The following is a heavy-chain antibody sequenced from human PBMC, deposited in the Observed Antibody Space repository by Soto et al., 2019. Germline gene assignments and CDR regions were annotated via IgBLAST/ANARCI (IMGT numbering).Heavy chain of an antibody. D-gene: IGHD1-26*01. V-gene: IGHV1-18*04. CDR3: ARGQTTRWEVPPPGY. J-gene: IGHJ4*02. CDR1: GYAITSYG. Sequence: QVQPVQSGPEVKKPGASVKISCKASGYAITSYGFSWVRQAPAQGLERMGWISAYNGHTHYAQNLQGRVTMTTDTSTTTAYMELRSLRSDDTAVYYCARGQTTRWEVPPPGYWAQGTLVTVSS. CDR2: ISAYNGHT.